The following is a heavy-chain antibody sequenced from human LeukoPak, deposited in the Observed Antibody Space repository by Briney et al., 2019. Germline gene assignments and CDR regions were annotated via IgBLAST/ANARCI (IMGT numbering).Heavy chain of an antibody. V-gene: IGHV3-21*01. CDR2: ISSSSSYI. J-gene: IGHJ4*02. CDR1: GFTFISYS. Sequence: GGSLRLSCAASGFTFISYSMNWVRQPPGKGLEWVSSISSSSSYIYYADSVKGRFTISRDNAKNSLYLQMNSLRAEDTAVYYCARDISASSGYPDYWGQGTLVTVSS. D-gene: IGHD3-22*01. CDR3: ARDISASSGYPDY.